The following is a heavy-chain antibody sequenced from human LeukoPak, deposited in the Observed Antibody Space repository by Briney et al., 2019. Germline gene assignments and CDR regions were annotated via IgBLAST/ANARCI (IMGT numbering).Heavy chain of an antibody. CDR1: GGSISSSSYY. CDR3: ARVEVNYDFWSGYYYWFDP. D-gene: IGHD3-3*01. V-gene: IGHV4-39*01. Sequence: SETLSLTCTVSGGSISSSSYYWGWIRQPPGKGLEGIGSIYYSGSTYYNPSLKSRVTISVDTSKNQFSLKLSSVTAADTAVYYCARVEVNYDFWSGYYYWFDPWGQGTLVTVSS. J-gene: IGHJ5*02. CDR2: IYYSGST.